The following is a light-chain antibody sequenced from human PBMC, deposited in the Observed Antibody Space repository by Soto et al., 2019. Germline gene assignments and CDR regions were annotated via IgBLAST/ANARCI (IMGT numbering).Light chain of an antibody. Sequence: PKFPGRLPLPLRARAHLSCRASQRISSSYLAWYQQKPGQAPRLLIYGASSRATGIPYRFSGSGSGTDFTLTISRLEPEDFAVYYCQQYGSSLFTFGPGTKVDIK. CDR1: QRISSSY. CDR2: GAS. V-gene: IGKV3-20*01. CDR3: QQYGSSLFT. J-gene: IGKJ3*01.